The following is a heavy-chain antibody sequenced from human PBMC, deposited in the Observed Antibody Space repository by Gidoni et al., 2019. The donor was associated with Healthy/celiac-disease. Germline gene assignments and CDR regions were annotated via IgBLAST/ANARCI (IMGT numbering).Heavy chain of an antibody. Sequence: EVQLVESGGGLVQPGGSLRLSCAASGFTFSSYAMSGVRQAPGKGLEWVSAISGSGGSTYYADSVKGRFTISRDNSKNTLYLQMNSLRAEDTAVYYCVKDRGTTGTTKHPRNAFDIWGQGTMVTVSS. D-gene: IGHD1-1*01. CDR1: GFTFSSYA. V-gene: IGHV3-23*04. CDR3: VKDRGTTGTTKHPRNAFDI. CDR2: ISGSGGST. J-gene: IGHJ3*02.